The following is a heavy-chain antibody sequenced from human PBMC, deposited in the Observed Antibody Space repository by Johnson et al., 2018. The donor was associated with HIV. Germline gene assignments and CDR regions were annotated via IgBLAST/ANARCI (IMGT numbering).Heavy chain of an antibody. J-gene: IGHJ3*02. CDR1: RFTFSSYG. V-gene: IGHV3-30*02. CDR3: GKARSSGSGAFDI. CDR2: IRYDGSNK. D-gene: IGHD3-10*01. Sequence: QVQLVESGGGVVQPGGSLRLSCAASRFTFSSYGMHWVRQAPGKGLEWVAFIRYDGSNKYYADSVKGRFTISRDNSKNTLYLHMRSLRAEDTAVYYCGKARSSGSGAFDIWCQGTMVTVSS.